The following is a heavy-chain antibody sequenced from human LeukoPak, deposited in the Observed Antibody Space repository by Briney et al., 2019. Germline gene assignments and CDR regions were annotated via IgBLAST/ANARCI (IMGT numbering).Heavy chain of an antibody. J-gene: IGHJ3*02. Sequence: GASVKVSCKASGYTFTSYDINWVRQATGQGLEWMGWMNPNSGNTGYAQKFQGRVTMTRNTSISTAYMELSGLRSEDTAVYYCARGSRYEWELQPYAFDIWGQGTMVTVSS. D-gene: IGHD1-26*01. CDR3: ARGSRYEWELQPYAFDI. CDR1: GYTFTSYD. V-gene: IGHV1-8*01. CDR2: MNPNSGNT.